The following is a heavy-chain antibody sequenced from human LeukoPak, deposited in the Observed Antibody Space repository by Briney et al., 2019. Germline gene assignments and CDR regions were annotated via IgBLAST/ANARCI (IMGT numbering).Heavy chain of an antibody. V-gene: IGHV1-46*01. CDR1: GYTFTSYY. J-gene: IGHJ3*02. Sequence: ASVKVSCKASGYTFTSYYMHWVRQAPGQGLEWMGIINTSGGSTSYAQKFQGRVTMTRDMSTSTVYMELSSLRSEDTAVYYCARDEDIVVVVAATPVAFDIWGQGTMVTVSS. D-gene: IGHD2-15*01. CDR3: ARDEDIVVVVAATPVAFDI. CDR2: INTSGGST.